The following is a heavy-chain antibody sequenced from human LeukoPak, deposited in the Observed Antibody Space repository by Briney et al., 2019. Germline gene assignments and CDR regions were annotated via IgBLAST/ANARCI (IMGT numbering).Heavy chain of an antibody. Sequence: SETLSLTCTVSGGSISSYYWSWIRQPAGKGLEWIGRIYTSGSTNYNPSLKSRVTISIDTSKNQFSLQLRSVTAADTAVYYCAREDPQTTVPEGMDVWGQGTTVTVSS. CDR1: GGSISSYY. D-gene: IGHD4-17*01. CDR3: AREDPQTTVPEGMDV. CDR2: IYTSGST. J-gene: IGHJ6*02. V-gene: IGHV4-4*07.